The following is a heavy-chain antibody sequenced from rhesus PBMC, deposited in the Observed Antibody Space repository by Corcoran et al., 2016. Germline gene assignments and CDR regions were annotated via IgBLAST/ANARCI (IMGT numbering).Heavy chain of an antibody. V-gene: IGHV4S14*01. CDR3: ASVNTVTDGDY. CDR1: GGSISGYYY. CDR2: IYGSGGSN. J-gene: IGHJ4*01. Sequence: QVQLQESGPGLVKPSETLSLTCAVSGGSISGYYYWSWIRQPQGKGLEWIGCIYGSGGSNYLNPSFKSRVTLSVDTSKNQFSLKLSSVTAADTAVYYCASVNTVTDGDYWGQGVLVTVSS. D-gene: IGHD4-23*01.